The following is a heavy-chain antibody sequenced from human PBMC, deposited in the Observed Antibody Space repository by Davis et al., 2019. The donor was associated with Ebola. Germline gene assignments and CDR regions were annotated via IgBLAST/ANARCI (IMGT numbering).Heavy chain of an antibody. CDR3: ARGWFRSGMDV. CDR1: GDSVSGSSGA. V-gene: IGHV6-1*01. CDR2: TYYNSKWYN. J-gene: IGHJ6*02. D-gene: IGHD6-19*01. Sequence: HSQTLSLTCAISGDSVSGSSGAWNWIMQSPSRGLEWLGRTYYNSKWYNHYAASVEGRIAVNPDTSKNQFSLLLNSVTPEDTAIYYCARGWFRSGMDVWGQGTTITVSS.